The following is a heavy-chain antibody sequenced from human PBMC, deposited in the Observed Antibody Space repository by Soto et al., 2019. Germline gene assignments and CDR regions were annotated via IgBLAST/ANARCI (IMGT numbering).Heavy chain of an antibody. CDR2: ISGSGGST. J-gene: IGHJ4*02. Sequence: EVQLLESGGGLVQPGGSLRLSCAASGFTFSSYAMSWVRQAPGKGLEWVSDISGSGGSTYYADSVKGRFSISRDNSKNTLYLQMNSLRAEDTAVYYCAKEVRESSGWYPDYWGQGTLVTVSS. V-gene: IGHV3-23*01. CDR1: GFTFSSYA. CDR3: AKEVRESSGWYPDY. D-gene: IGHD6-19*01.